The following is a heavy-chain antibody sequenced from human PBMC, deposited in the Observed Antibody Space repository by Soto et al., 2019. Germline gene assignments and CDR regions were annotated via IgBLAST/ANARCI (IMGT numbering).Heavy chain of an antibody. D-gene: IGHD2-2*01. J-gene: IGHJ4*02. CDR3: ASTLQYCTSTSCYPCGRFDY. V-gene: IGHV3-48*02. CDR1: GFTFSDYA. Sequence: EVQLVESGGGLVQPGGSLRLSCGASGFTFSDYALNWVRQAPGEGLEWISCISSSSSTIYFADSLKGRFTISRDNAKNSLYLQMNSMRDEDTAVYYCASTLQYCTSTSCYPCGRFDYWGQGNLVTVSS. CDR2: ISSSSSTI.